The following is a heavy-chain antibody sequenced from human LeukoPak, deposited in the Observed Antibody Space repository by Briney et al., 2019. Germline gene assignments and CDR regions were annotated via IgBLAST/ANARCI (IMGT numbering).Heavy chain of an antibody. CDR2: INGGDDTT. D-gene: IGHD3-22*01. CDR3: ARGDDSSGYFYSYFDY. CDR1: GFIFSSYT. Sequence: GGSLILSCAASGFIFSSYTMSWVRQAPGKGLEWVSTINGGDDTTWYSDSVKGRFTISRDNSKNTLDLQMNSLRTEDTAMYYCARGDDSSGYFYSYFDYWGQGTLVTVSS. J-gene: IGHJ4*02. V-gene: IGHV3-23*01.